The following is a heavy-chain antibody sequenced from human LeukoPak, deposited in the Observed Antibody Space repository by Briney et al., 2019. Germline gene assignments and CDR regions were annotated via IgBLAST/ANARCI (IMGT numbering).Heavy chain of an antibody. J-gene: IGHJ4*02. D-gene: IGHD3-22*01. CDR1: GGSFSGYY. Sequence: PSETLSLTCAVYGGSFSGYYWSWIRQPPGKGLEWIGGINHSGSTNYNPSLKSRVTISIDTSKNQFSLKLSSVTAADTAVYYCASAYYYDSSGHYYHFDSWGQGTLVTVSS. V-gene: IGHV4-34*01. CDR3: ASAYYYDSSGHYYHFDS. CDR2: INHSGST.